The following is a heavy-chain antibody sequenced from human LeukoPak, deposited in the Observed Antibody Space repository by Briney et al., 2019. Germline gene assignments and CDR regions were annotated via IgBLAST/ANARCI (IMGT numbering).Heavy chain of an antibody. D-gene: IGHD6-19*01. J-gene: IGHJ6*03. CDR1: GYTFTSYY. V-gene: IGHV1-46*01. Sequence: AASVKVSCKASGYTFTSYYMHWVRQAPGQGLEWMGIINPSGGSTSYAQKFQGRVTMTRDMSTSTVYMELRSLRSDDTAVYYCARGVAGTIYYYYYMDVWGKGTTVTISS. CDR2: INPSGGST. CDR3: ARGVAGTIYYYYYMDV.